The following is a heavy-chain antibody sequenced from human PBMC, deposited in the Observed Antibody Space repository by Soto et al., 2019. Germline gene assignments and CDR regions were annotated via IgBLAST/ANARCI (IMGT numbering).Heavy chain of an antibody. J-gene: IGHJ4*02. Sequence: EVQLLESGGGLVQPGGSLRLSCAASGFTFSSYTMSWVRQGPGKGLEWVPGISSSGGSTVYADSVKGRFTISRDNFKNTLYLQMNSLRAEDTAVYYGAKGWGDYWGQGTPVTVSS. CDR1: GFTFSSYT. V-gene: IGHV3-23*01. CDR2: ISSSGGST. CDR3: AKGWGDY. D-gene: IGHD7-27*01.